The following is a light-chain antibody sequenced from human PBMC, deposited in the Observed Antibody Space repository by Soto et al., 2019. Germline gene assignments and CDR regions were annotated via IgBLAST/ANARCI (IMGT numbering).Light chain of an antibody. CDR3: QHLHNYPPT. V-gene: IGKV1-9*01. Sequence: DIQLTQSPSVLSASVVDTVTITCRASQALSNYLAWYQQKPGKAPDLLIYSASTLQSGVPSRFSASGSGTEFTLTISSLQAEDFATYYCQHLHNYPPTFGGGTKVEI. J-gene: IGKJ4*01. CDR2: SAS. CDR1: QALSNY.